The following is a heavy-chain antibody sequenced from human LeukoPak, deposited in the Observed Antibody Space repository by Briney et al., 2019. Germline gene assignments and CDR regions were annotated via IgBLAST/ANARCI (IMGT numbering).Heavy chain of an antibody. J-gene: IGHJ6*03. CDR3: ARAPKAYYYYMDV. CDR1: GGSISSGGYY. Sequence: PSETLSLTCTVSGGSISSGGYYWSWIRQHPGKGLEWIGYIYYSGSTYYNPSLKSRVTILVDTSKNQFSLKLSSVTAADTAVYYCARAPKAYYYYMDVWGKGATVTVSS. V-gene: IGHV4-31*03. CDR2: IYYSGST.